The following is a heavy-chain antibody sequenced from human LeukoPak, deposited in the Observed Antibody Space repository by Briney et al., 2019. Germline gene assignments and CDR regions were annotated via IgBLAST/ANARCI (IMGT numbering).Heavy chain of an antibody. CDR1: GGSFGNYY. J-gene: IGHJ4*02. CDR3: AIGPGGYYFDY. CDR2: INQGGNT. Sequence: SETLSLTCTVYGGSFGNYYWSWIRQPPGKGLEWIAAINQGGNTNYNPSLKSRVTISLDTSKNQFSLKLSSVSAADTAVYYCAIGPGGYYFDYWGQGTLVTVSS. D-gene: IGHD3-3*01. V-gene: IGHV4-34*01.